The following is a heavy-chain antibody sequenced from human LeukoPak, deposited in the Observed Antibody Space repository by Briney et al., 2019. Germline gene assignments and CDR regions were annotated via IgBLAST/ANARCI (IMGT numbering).Heavy chain of an antibody. CDR1: GFTFSSYG. V-gene: IGHV3-7*03. J-gene: IGHJ4*02. Sequence: PGGSLRLSCAASGFTFSSYGMHWVRQAPGKGLEWVANIKQDGSEKYYVDSVKGRFTISRDNAKNSLYLQMNSLKTEDTAVYYCTASGSIVVVTWGQGTLVTVSS. CDR3: TASGSIVVVT. CDR2: IKQDGSEK. D-gene: IGHD2-21*02.